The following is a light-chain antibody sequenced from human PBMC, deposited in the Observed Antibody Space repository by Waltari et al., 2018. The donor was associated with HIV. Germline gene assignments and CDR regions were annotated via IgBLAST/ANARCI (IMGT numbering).Light chain of an antibody. CDR1: QSVLDSSNNKNY. Sequence: DIVMTQSPDSLAVSLGERATINCKSSQSVLDSSNNKNYLVSYQQKPGQPPKRLIYWASTREAGVPEGIIGSGSGTDFTPTISSMQAEDVAVYYCQQYYSALPYTFGQGTKLEIK. V-gene: IGKV4-1*01. CDR3: QQYYSALPYT. J-gene: IGKJ2*01. CDR2: WAS.